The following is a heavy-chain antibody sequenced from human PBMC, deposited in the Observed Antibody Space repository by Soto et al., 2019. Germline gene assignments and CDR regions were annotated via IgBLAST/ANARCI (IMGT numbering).Heavy chain of an antibody. CDR1: VYTFTSNG. CDR2: ISAYNGNT. CDR3: ARSQYYDILTGPPAYFDY. V-gene: IGHV1-18*01. D-gene: IGHD3-9*01. Sequence: ASVKVSCKPSVYTFTSNGISWVRQAPGQGLEWMGWISAYNGNTNYAQKLQGRVTMTTDTSTSTAYMELRSLRSDDTAVYYCARSQYYDILTGPPAYFDYWGQGTLVTVSS. J-gene: IGHJ4*02.